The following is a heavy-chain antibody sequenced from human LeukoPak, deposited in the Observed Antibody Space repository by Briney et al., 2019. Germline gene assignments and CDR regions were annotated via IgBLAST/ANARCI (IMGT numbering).Heavy chain of an antibody. D-gene: IGHD3-3*01. CDR2: ISAYNGNT. CDR1: GYTFTNFG. V-gene: IGHV1-18*01. Sequence: ASVKVSCKASGYTFTNFGINWVRQAPGQGLEWMGWISAYNGNTNYAQKLQGRVTMTTDTSTSTAYMELRSLRSDDTAVYYCARDGTPLFGVVSYYYYYMDVWGKGTTVTVSS. J-gene: IGHJ6*03. CDR3: ARDGTPLFGVVSYYYYYMDV.